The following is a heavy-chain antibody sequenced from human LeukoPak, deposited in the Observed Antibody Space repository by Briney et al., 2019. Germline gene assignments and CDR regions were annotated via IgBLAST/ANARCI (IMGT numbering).Heavy chain of an antibody. J-gene: IGHJ4*02. Sequence: PGGSLRLSCAASGFTVNNNYMNWVRQAPGKGLEWGSLIYSGDSTYYADSVKGRFIISRDNSKNTLYLQMNSLRAEDTAVYYCAREVATGFSCFDYWGQGTLVTVSS. CDR3: AREVATGFSCFDY. V-gene: IGHV3-53*01. CDR1: GFTVNNNY. CDR2: IYSGDST. D-gene: IGHD2-21*02.